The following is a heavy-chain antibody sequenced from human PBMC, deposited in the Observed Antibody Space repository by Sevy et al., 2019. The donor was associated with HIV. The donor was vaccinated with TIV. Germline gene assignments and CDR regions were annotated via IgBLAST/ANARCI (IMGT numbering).Heavy chain of an antibody. V-gene: IGHV3-30*18. J-gene: IGHJ6*02. D-gene: IGHD3-22*01. CDR2: ISYDGSNK. CDR3: AKPYDSSGYYYYYYYYGMDV. Sequence: GGSLRLSCAASGFTFSSYGMHWVRQAPGKGLEWVAVISYDGSNKYYADSVKGRFTISRYNSKNTLYLQMNSLRAEDTALYYCAKPYDSSGYYYYYYYYGMDVWGQGTTVTVSS. CDR1: GFTFSSYG.